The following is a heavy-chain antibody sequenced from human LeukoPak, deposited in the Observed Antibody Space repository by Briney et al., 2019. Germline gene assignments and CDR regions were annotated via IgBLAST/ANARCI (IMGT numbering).Heavy chain of an antibody. Sequence: GGSLRLSRAASGFTFSSYSMNWVRQAPRRGLERVSYISSSSSTIYYADSVKGRFTISRDNAKNSLYLQMNSLRAEDTAVYDCARGGGSGSSTLYDFDYWGQGTLVTVSS. CDR3: ARGGGSGSSTLYDFDY. J-gene: IGHJ4*02. CDR2: ISSSSSTI. V-gene: IGHV3-48*04. D-gene: IGHD3-10*01. CDR1: GFTFSSYS.